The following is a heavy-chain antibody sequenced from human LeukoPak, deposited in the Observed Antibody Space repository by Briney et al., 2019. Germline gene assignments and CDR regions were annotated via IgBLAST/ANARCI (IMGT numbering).Heavy chain of an antibody. CDR3: ARRSITMVRGAKYNWFDP. Sequence: GESLKISCKGSGYSFTSYWIGWVRQMPGKGLEWMGIIYPGDSDTRYSPSFQGQVTISADKSISTAYLQWSSLKASDTAMYYCARRSITMVRGAKYNWFDPWGQGTVVTVSS. D-gene: IGHD3-10*01. CDR1: GYSFTSYW. CDR2: IYPGDSDT. V-gene: IGHV5-51*01. J-gene: IGHJ5*02.